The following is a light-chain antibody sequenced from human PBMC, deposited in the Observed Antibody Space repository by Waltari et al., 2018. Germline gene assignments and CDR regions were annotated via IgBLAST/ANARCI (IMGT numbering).Light chain of an antibody. J-gene: IGKJ2*01. V-gene: IGKV3-20*01. Sequence: EIVLTQSPGTLSLSPGERATLSCRASQSVSSNYLAWYQHKPGQAPRLLIYDASSWATCIPDRFSGSGSGTDFTLTISRLEPEDFAVYYCQQYGSSPYTFGQGTKLEIK. CDR2: DAS. CDR3: QQYGSSPYT. CDR1: QSVSSNY.